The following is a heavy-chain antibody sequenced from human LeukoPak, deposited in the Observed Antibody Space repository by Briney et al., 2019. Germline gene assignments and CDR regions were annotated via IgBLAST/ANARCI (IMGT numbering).Heavy chain of an antibody. J-gene: IGHJ4*02. CDR1: GDSISSSSYY. CDR3: ARLYAGTRPPDY. Sequence: SETLSLTCTVPGDSISSSSYYWGWIRQPPGKGLEWIGSIYYSGNTYYNPSLTSRATISVDTSKKQFSLKLSSVTAADTAVFYCARLYAGTRPPDYWGQGTLVTVSS. D-gene: IGHD3-10*01. V-gene: IGHV4-39*01. CDR2: IYYSGNT.